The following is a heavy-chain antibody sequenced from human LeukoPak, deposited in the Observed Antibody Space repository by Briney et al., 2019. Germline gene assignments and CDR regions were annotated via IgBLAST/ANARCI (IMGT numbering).Heavy chain of an antibody. CDR2: IYSGGST. Sequence: GGSLRLSCAASGFTVSSNYMSWVRQAPRKGLEWVSVIYSGGSTYYADSVKGRFTISRDSSKNTLYLQMNSLRAEDTAVYYCARRAYNWGAFDIWGQGTLVTVSS. J-gene: IGHJ3*02. CDR1: GFTVSSNY. D-gene: IGHD5-24*01. V-gene: IGHV3-53*01. CDR3: ARRAYNWGAFDI.